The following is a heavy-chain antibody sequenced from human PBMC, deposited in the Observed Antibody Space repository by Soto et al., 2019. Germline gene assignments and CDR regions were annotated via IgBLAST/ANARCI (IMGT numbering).Heavy chain of an antibody. J-gene: IGHJ6*02. D-gene: IGHD3-3*01. V-gene: IGHV4-34*01. CDR2: INHSGST. CDR3: ARVRITIFGVVLYYYGMDV. Sequence: SETLSFTCAVYGGSFSGYYWSWIRQPPGKGLEWIGEINHSGSTNYNPSLKSRVTISVDTSKNRFSLKLSSVTAADTAVYYCARVRITIFGVVLYYYGMDVWGQGTTVTVSS. CDR1: GGSFSGYY.